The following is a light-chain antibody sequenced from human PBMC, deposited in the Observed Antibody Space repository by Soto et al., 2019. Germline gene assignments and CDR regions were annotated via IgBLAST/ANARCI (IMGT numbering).Light chain of an antibody. J-gene: IGLJ3*02. CDR3: ATWDGSLSGWV. CDR1: SSNIGRNT. V-gene: IGLV1-44*01. Sequence: QYVLSQPPSASGTPGQRVTISCSGSSSNIGRNTVNWYQQLPGTAPKLLIHSNNHRPSGVPDRFSGSKSGTSASLAISGLQSDDEADYYCATWDGSLSGWVFGGGTQLTVL. CDR2: SNN.